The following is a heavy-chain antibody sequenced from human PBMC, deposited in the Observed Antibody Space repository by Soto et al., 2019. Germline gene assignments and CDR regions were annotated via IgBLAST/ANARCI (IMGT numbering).Heavy chain of an antibody. CDR2: IYYSGST. J-gene: IGHJ6*02. V-gene: IGHV4-31*03. Sequence: QVQLQESGPGLVKPSQTLSLTCTVSGGSISSGGYYWSWIRQHPGKGLEWIGYIYYSGSTYYNPSLKSRVTISVDTSKNQFSLKLSSVTAADTAVYYCARVTTIQWLVPVGMDVWGQGTTVTVSS. CDR1: GGSISSGGYY. CDR3: ARVTTIQWLVPVGMDV. D-gene: IGHD6-19*01.